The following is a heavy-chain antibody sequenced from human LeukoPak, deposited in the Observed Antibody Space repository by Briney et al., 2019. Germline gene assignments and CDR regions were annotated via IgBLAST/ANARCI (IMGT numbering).Heavy chain of an antibody. Sequence: PGGSLRLSCAASGFTFRSYGMHWVRQAPGKGLEWVAVISYDGSNKYYADSVKGRFTISRDNSKNTLYLQMNSLRAEDTAVYYCAKADSSSWEPGAFDIWGQGTMVTVSS. V-gene: IGHV3-30*18. J-gene: IGHJ3*02. D-gene: IGHD6-13*01. CDR2: ISYDGSNK. CDR3: AKADSSSWEPGAFDI. CDR1: GFTFRSYG.